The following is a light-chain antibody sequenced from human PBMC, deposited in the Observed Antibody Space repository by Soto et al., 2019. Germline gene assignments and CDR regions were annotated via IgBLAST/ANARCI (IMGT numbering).Light chain of an antibody. CDR2: DAS. CDR1: QTISSW. Sequence: DIQMTQSPSTLSGSVGDRVTITCRASQTISSWLAWYQQKPGKAPELLIYDASSLKSGVPSRFSGSGSGTDFTLTISSLQPEDFATYYCQQANSFPLTFGGGTKVDIK. V-gene: IGKV1-12*01. J-gene: IGKJ4*01. CDR3: QQANSFPLT.